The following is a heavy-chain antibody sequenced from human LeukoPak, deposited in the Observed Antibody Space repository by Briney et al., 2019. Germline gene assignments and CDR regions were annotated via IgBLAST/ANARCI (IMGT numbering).Heavy chain of an antibody. V-gene: IGHV3-30*14. CDR2: ISYDGSNK. D-gene: IGHD3-10*01. Sequence: PGGSLRLSCAASGFTFSNYPMHWVRQAPGKGLEWVAVISYDGSNKYYADSVKGRFTISRDNSKNTLYLQMNSLRAEDTAVYYCARAPTFGHYYMDVWGKGTTVTVSS. CDR3: ARAPTFGHYYMDV. J-gene: IGHJ6*03. CDR1: GFTFSNYP.